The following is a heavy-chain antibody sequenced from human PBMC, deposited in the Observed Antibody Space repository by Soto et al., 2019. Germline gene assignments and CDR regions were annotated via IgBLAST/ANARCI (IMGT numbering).Heavy chain of an antibody. J-gene: IGHJ6*02. Sequence: SETLSLTCAVYGGSFSGYYWSWIRQPPGKGLEWIGEINHSGSTNYNPSLKSRVTISVDTSKNQFSLKLSSVTAADTAVYYCARAKITMVRGVIIGIRYGMDVWGQGTTVTVSS. D-gene: IGHD3-10*01. CDR2: INHSGST. CDR3: ARAKITMVRGVIIGIRYGMDV. V-gene: IGHV4-34*01. CDR1: GGSFSGYY.